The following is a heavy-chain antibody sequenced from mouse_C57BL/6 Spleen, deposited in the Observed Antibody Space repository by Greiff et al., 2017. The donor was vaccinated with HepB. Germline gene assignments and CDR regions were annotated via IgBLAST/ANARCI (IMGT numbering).Heavy chain of an antibody. Sequence: VQLQQSGPELVKPGASVKISCKASGYTFTDYYMNWVKQSHGKSLEWIGDINPNNGGTSYNQKFKGKATLTVDKSSSTAYMELRSLTSEDSAVYYCASGVFPDVWGTGTTVTVSS. CDR2: INPNNGGT. CDR1: GYTFTDYY. V-gene: IGHV1-26*01. J-gene: IGHJ1*03. CDR3: ASGVFPDV.